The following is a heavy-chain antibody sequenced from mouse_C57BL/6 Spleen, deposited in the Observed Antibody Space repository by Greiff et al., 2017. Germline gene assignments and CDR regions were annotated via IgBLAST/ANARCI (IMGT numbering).Heavy chain of an antibody. Sequence: EVLLVESGGGLVKPGGSLKLSCAASGFTFSSYAMSWVRQTPEQRLEWVATISAGGSYTYYPDNVKGRFTISRDNAKNNLYLQMGHLKSEDTAMCYCASGNLDYWGQGTTLTVSS. CDR2: ISAGGSYT. V-gene: IGHV5-4*01. CDR3: ASGNLDY. J-gene: IGHJ2*01. CDR1: GFTFSSYA. D-gene: IGHD2-1*01.